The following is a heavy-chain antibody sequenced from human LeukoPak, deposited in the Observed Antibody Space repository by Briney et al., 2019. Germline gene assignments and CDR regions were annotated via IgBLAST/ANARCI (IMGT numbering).Heavy chain of an antibody. V-gene: IGHV3-48*01. J-gene: IGHJ4*02. CDR3: ARESYWGSSAKGFDY. CDR2: IDKTSSNI. CDR1: GFIFTDYS. D-gene: IGHD7-27*01. Sequence: GGSLRLSCAASGFIFTDYSINWVRQAPGKGLEWISYIDKTSSNIYYADSVKGRFTISKDNAKNSLYLQMNSLRAEATAVYYCARESYWGSSAKGFDYWGQGNLVTVSS.